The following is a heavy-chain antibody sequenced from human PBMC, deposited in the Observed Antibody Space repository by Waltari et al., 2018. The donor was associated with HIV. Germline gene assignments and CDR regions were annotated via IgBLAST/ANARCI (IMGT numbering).Heavy chain of an antibody. CDR1: GFTFSSYG. J-gene: IGHJ4*02. CDR2: IWYDGSNK. V-gene: IGHV3-33*01. Sequence: QVQLVESGGGVVQPGRSLRLSCAASGFTFSSYGMHWVRQAPGKGLEWVAVIWYDGSNKYYADSVKGRFTISRDNSKNTLYLQMNSLRAEDTAVYYCARAQRPGYYFDYWGQGTLVTVSS. CDR3: ARAQRPGYYFDY. D-gene: IGHD3-10*01.